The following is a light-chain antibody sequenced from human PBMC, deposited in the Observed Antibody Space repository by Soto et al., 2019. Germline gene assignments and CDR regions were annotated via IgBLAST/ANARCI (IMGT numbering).Light chain of an antibody. CDR3: QQTNSFPLT. V-gene: IGKV1D-12*01. J-gene: IGKJ4*01. Sequence: DIQMTQSPSSVSASVGDGVTITCRASQGISTSLGWYQQKPGKAPKLLIYAASSLQSGVPSRFSGTGSRTDFTLTISSLQPEDFETYYCQQTNSFPLTLGGGTKVDI. CDR1: QGISTS. CDR2: AAS.